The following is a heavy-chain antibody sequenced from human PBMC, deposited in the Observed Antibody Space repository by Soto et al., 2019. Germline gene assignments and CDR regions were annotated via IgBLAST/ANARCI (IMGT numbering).Heavy chain of an antibody. CDR2: ISSSGSTI. J-gene: IGHJ4*02. Sequence: PGGSLRLSCAASGFTFSSYEMNWVRQAPGKGLEWVSYISSSGSTIYYADSVKGRFTISRDNAKNSLYLQMNSLRAEDTAVYYCARSRPTVDYWGQGTLVPVSS. D-gene: IGHD6-6*01. CDR3: ARSRPTVDY. CDR1: GFTFSSYE. V-gene: IGHV3-48*03.